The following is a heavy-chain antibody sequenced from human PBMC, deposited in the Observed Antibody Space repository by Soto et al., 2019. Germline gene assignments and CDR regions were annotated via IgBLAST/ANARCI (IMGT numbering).Heavy chain of an antibody. CDR2: IYYSGST. CDR3: ARVRDYSDSSGYYKYFDY. V-gene: IGHV4-59*01. D-gene: IGHD3-22*01. CDR1: GASISSYY. J-gene: IGHJ4*02. Sequence: SETLSLTCAVSGASISSYYWSWIRQPPGKGLEWIGYIYYSGSTNYSPSLKSRVTISVDTSKNQFSLKLSSVTAADTAVYYCARVRDYSDSSGYYKYFDYWGQGALVTVSS.